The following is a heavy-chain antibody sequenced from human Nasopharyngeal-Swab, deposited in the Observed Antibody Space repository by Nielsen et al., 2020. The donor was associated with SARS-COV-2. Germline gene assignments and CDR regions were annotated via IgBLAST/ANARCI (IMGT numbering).Heavy chain of an antibody. CDR1: GFTFSTSG. J-gene: IGHJ3*02. V-gene: IGHV3-33*01. D-gene: IGHD5-24*01. CDR2: IWFDGSKE. CDR3: AGEEMSGGNCFDI. Sequence: GESLKISCAASGFTFSTSGMHWVRQAPGKGLEWVSMIWFDGSKEHYADSVKGRFSTSRDNSKNTLYLQMDNLTAEDTALYYCAGEEMSGGNCFDIWGQGTMVTVSS.